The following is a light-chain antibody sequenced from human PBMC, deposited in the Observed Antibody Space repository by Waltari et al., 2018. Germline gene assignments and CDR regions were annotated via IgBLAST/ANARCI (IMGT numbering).Light chain of an antibody. Sequence: DIQMTQSPSSLSASVVARVTITCRASQSISSYLNWYQQKPGKAPKLLIYAAASVQSGVPSRFSGSGSGTDFTLNISSLQPEDFATYYCQQSYSTPTWTFGQGTKVEIK. CDR2: AAA. CDR1: QSISSY. V-gene: IGKV1-39*01. J-gene: IGKJ1*01. CDR3: QQSYSTPTWT.